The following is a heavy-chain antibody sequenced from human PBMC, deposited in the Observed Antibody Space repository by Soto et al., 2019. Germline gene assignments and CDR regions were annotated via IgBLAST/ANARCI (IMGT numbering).Heavy chain of an antibody. D-gene: IGHD1-26*01. V-gene: IGHV3-7*01. J-gene: IGHJ2*01. CDR3: ARVSGSYRGIYWYFDL. CDR2: IKQDGSEK. CDR1: GFTFSSYW. Sequence: PGGSLRLSCAASGFTFSSYWMSWVRQAPGKGLEWVANIKQDGSEKYYADSVKGRFTISRDNSKNTLYLQMNSLRADDTAVYYCARVSGSYRGIYWYFDLWGRGTLVTVSS.